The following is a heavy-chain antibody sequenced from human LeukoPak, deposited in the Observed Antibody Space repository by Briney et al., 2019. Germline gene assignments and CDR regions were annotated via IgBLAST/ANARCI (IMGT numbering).Heavy chain of an antibody. CDR1: GASISNYY. D-gene: IGHD6-19*01. Sequence: SETLSLTCTVSGASISNYYWTWIRQPPGKGLEWIGYIYYNGYTDYNPSLKSRVTISLDTPKNQFSLKLSSVTAADTAVYYCATVPGDYWGQGTLVTVSS. CDR3: ATVPGDY. V-gene: IGHV4-59*08. J-gene: IGHJ4*02. CDR2: IYYNGYT.